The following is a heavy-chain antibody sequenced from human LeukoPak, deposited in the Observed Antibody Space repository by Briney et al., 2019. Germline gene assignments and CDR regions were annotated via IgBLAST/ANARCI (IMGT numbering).Heavy chain of an antibody. CDR3: ARSYGYPSHYFDY. D-gene: IGHD5-18*01. CDR1: GGSISTDY. V-gene: IGHV4-34*01. CDR2: INHSGST. Sequence: SETLSLTCTVSGGSISTDYWSWIRQPPGKGLEWIGEINHSGSTNYNPSLKSRVTISVDTSKNQFSLKLSSVTAADTAVYYCARSYGYPSHYFDYWGQGTLVTVSS. J-gene: IGHJ4*02.